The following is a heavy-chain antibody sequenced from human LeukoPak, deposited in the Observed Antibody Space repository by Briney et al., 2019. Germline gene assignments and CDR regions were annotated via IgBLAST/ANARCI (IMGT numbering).Heavy chain of an antibody. J-gene: IGHJ4*02. V-gene: IGHV5-51*01. CDR3: ALYCTNSVCSTGDDY. CDR2: IYPGDSDT. Sequence: GESLKISCKGSGDSFTSYWISWVRQMPGKGLEWMGIIYPGDSDTRYSPSFQGQVTMSADKSISTAYLQWSSLKASDTAMYYCALYCTNSVCSTGDDYWGQGTLVTVSS. D-gene: IGHD2-8*01. CDR1: GDSFTSYW.